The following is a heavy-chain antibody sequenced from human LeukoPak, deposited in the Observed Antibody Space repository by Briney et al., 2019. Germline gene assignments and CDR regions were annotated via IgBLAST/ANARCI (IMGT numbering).Heavy chain of an antibody. CDR1: GYTFTGYY. D-gene: IGHD6-19*01. V-gene: IGHV1-69*06. Sequence: GASVKVSCKASGYTFTGYYMHWVRQAPGQGLEWMGGIIPSLGTANNAQTFKGRVTITADKSTRTAYMELSSLRSEDTAVYYCARDRIAVAGRKYYYCMDVWGKGTTVTVCS. CDR3: ARDRIAVAGRKYYYCMDV. CDR2: IIPSLGTA. J-gene: IGHJ6*03.